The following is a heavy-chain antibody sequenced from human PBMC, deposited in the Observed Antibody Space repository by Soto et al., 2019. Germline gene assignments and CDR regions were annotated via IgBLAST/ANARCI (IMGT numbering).Heavy chain of an antibody. V-gene: IGHV3-7*01. J-gene: IGHJ4*02. CDR1: GFTFNTFS. D-gene: IGHD3-3*01. Sequence: EVQLVESGGGLVQPGGSLRLSCAASGFTFNTFSMTWVRQAPGKGLEWVASMNQDGGEKYSVDSVKGRFTISRENAKNSLYLQMNGLRAEVTAVYFCARDRLITIFGVVRSDHSFDCWGQGTPVTVS. CDR2: MNQDGGEK. CDR3: ARDRLITIFGVVRSDHSFDC.